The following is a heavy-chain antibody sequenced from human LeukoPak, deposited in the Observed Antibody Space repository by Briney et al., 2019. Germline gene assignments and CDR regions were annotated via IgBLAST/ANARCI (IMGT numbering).Heavy chain of an antibody. Sequence: EASVKVSCKASGYTFTGYYMHWVRQAPGQGLEWMGLINPRGTATRYAESFQGRLTLTRDLSTSTDYMELSSLRSDDTAVYFCARDTSEGDYAWWFDPWGQGTLVTVAS. CDR2: INPRGTAT. J-gene: IGHJ5*02. V-gene: IGHV1-46*01. CDR1: GYTFTGYY. CDR3: ARDTSEGDYAWWFDP. D-gene: IGHD3-16*01.